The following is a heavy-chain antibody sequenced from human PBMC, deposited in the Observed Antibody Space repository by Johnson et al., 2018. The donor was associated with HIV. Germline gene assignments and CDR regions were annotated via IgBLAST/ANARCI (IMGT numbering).Heavy chain of an antibody. CDR2: ISWNSGSI. V-gene: IGHV3-9*01. Sequence: VHLVESGGGLVQPGRSLRLSCAASGFTFDDYAMHWVRQAPGKGLEWVSGISWNSGSIGYADSVKGRFTISRDNAKNSLYLQMNSLRAEDTALYYCAKSSDYYDSSGYRADAFDIWGQGTMVTVSS. CDR3: AKSSDYYDSSGYRADAFDI. D-gene: IGHD3-22*01. CDR1: GFTFDDYA. J-gene: IGHJ3*02.